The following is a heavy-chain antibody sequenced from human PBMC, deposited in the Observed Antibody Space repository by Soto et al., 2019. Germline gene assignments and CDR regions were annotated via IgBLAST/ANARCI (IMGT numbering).Heavy chain of an antibody. J-gene: IGHJ4*02. D-gene: IGHD3-22*01. V-gene: IGHV3-23*01. CDR1: GFTFSSYA. CDR3: AKDHTRSYDFDSSGPTRFDH. CDR2: ISDRGETT. Sequence: GGSLRLSCAASGFTFSSYAMNWVRQAPGKGLEWVSAISDRGETTYYADSVEGRFTISRDNSKNTLHLQINSLRAEDTAVYYCAKDHTRSYDFDSSGPTRFDHWGQGTLVTVSS.